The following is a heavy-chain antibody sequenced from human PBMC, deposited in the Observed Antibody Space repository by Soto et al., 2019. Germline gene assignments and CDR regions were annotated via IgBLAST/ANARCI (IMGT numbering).Heavy chain of an antibody. D-gene: IGHD3-10*01. CDR3: ARHITMDPLLVY. CDR1: GFTVSSNY. V-gene: IGHV3-53*01. CDR2: IYSGGST. Sequence: EVQLVESGGGWIQPEGSLRLSCAVSGFTVSSNYMSWVRQAPGKGLEWVSVIYSGGSTYYADSVKGRFTISRDNSKSTLYLQMNSRRAEDPSVYYCARHITMDPLLVYWGQGTLVTVS. J-gene: IGHJ4*02.